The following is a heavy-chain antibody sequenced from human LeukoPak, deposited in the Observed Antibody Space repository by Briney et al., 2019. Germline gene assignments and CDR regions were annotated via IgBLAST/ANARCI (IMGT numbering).Heavy chain of an antibody. Sequence: GASVKVSCKASGYTFTSYGISWVRQAPGQGLEWMGWIRAYNGNTNYAQKLQGRVTMTTDTSTSTAYMELRSLRSDDTAVYYCARWAPGYCSSTSCPPNNWFDPWGQGTLVTVSS. CDR2: IRAYNGNT. V-gene: IGHV1-18*01. J-gene: IGHJ5*02. CDR3: ARWAPGYCSSTSCPPNNWFDP. CDR1: GYTFTSYG. D-gene: IGHD2-2*01.